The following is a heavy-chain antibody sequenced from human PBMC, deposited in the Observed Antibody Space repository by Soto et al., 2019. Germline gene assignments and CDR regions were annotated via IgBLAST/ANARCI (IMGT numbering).Heavy chain of an antibody. J-gene: IGHJ6*02. V-gene: IGHV3-23*01. CDR2: ISGSGGST. Sequence: PGGSLRLSCAASGFTFSSYAMSWVRQAPGKGLEWVSAISGSGGSTYYADSVKGRFTISRDNSKNTLYLQMNSLRAEDTAVYYCAKDGRITIFGGVDYYYGMDVWGQGTTVTVSS. CDR3: AKDGRITIFGGVDYYYGMDV. CDR1: GFTFSSYA. D-gene: IGHD3-3*01.